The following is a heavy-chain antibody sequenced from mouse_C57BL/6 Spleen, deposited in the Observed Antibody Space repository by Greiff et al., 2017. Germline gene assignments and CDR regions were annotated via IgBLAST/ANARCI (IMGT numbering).Heavy chain of an antibody. CDR1: GYTFTDYE. Sequence: QVQLLQSGAELVRPGASVTLSCKASGYTFTDYEMHWVKQTPVHGLEWIGAIDPETGGTAYNQKFKGQVILTADKSSSTVYMELRSLTSEDSAVYYCTLNWSWFAYWGQGTLVTVSA. CDR3: TLNWSWFAY. CDR2: IDPETGGT. J-gene: IGHJ3*01. D-gene: IGHD4-1*01. V-gene: IGHV1-15*01.